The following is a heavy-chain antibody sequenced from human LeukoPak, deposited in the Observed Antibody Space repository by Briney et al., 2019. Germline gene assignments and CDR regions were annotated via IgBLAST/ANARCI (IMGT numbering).Heavy chain of an antibody. V-gene: IGHV4-28*05. Sequence: SETLSLTCAVSGYSISSSNYWAWIQQPPGKGLEWIGHIYYSGSIYYNPSLKSRVTMSVDTSKNQFSLKLSSVTAVDTAVYYCARKATTGPTKAAFDIWGQGTMVTVSS. D-gene: IGHD4-17*01. J-gene: IGHJ3*02. CDR3: ARKATTGPTKAAFDI. CDR1: GYSISSSNY. CDR2: IYYSGSI.